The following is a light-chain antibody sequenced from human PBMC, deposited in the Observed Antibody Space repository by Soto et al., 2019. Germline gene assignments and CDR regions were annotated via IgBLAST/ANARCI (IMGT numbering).Light chain of an antibody. V-gene: IGKV3-15*01. CDR3: QQYNDWPGT. CDR1: QSVTSN. Sequence: EIVMTQSPATLSVSPGERATLSCRASQSVTSNLAWYQQRPGQAPRLLIYGASTRATGIPARFSGSGSGTEFTLTISSLQSEDFAVYYCQQYNDWPGTFGPGTKVEI. CDR2: GAS. J-gene: IGKJ1*01.